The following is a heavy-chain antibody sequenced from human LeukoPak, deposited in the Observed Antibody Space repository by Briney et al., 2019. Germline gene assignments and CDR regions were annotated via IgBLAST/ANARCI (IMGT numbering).Heavy chain of an antibody. CDR1: GYTFTSYG. Sequence: ASVKVSRKASGYTFTSYGISWVRQAPGQGLEWMGWISAYNGNTNYAQKLQGRVTMTTDTSTSTAYMELRSLRSDDTAVYYCARSITVYDSSGYYYFDYWGQGTLVTVSS. V-gene: IGHV1-18*01. CDR3: ARSITVYDSSGYYYFDY. D-gene: IGHD3-22*01. CDR2: ISAYNGNT. J-gene: IGHJ4*02.